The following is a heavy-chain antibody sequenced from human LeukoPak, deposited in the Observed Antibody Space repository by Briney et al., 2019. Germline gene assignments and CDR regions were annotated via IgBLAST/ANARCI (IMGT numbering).Heavy chain of an antibody. J-gene: IGHJ4*02. CDR1: GGSLSSSTAD. CDR2: IYYRKNT. Sequence: SETLSLTCTVSGGSLSSSTADCGWLRQPPGNGLDWIGSIYYRKNTYSTPSLKRRVTISADTSKHQFALTLGSRTATDSVGYYCESPRGFSYVYFDCWGQGTLVTVS. V-gene: IGHV4-39*01. CDR3: ESPRGFSYVYFDC. D-gene: IGHD5-18*01.